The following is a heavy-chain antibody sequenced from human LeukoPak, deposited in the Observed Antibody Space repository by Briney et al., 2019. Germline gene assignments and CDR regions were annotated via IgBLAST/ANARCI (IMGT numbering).Heavy chain of an antibody. J-gene: IGHJ6*02. CDR1: GFTFSAYG. D-gene: IGHD4-17*01. CDR2: ISHDGNNE. CDR3: AKNAVTTVYYYYGMDV. V-gene: IGHV3-30*18. Sequence: PGRSLRLSCAASGFTFSAYGIHWVRQAPGKGLEWVAVISHDGNNEYYADSVKGRFTISRDNSKNTLYLQMNSLRAEDTAVYYCAKNAVTTVYYYYGMDVWGQGTTVTVSS.